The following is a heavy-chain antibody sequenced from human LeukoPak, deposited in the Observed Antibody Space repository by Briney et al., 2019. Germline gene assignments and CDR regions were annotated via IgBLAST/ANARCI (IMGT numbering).Heavy chain of an antibody. V-gene: IGHV3-30*02. Sequence: PGGSLRLSCAASGFTFSSYGMSWVRQAPGKGLEWVAFIRHDGSDKWYAASVRGQFTISRDNSKNTLFLQMNSLRAEDTAVYYCAKDIQWSFDYWGQGALVTVSS. CDR1: GFTFSSYG. CDR3: AKDIQWSFDY. CDR2: IRHDGSDK. D-gene: IGHD4-23*01. J-gene: IGHJ4*02.